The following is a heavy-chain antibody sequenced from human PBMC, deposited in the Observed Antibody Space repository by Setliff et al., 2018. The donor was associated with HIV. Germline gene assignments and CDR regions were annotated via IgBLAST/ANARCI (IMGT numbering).Heavy chain of an antibody. V-gene: IGHV1-2*02. CDR2: INPKSGGT. Sequence: ASVKVSCKASGYSFTDYYIHWVRQAPGQGLEWMGWINPKSGGTNYAQKCQGSVTMTRDASITTAYMELSRLISDDTAVYYCARGPTVGAADYWGQGTLVTVSS. CDR3: ARGPTVGAADY. J-gene: IGHJ4*02. CDR1: GYSFTDYY. D-gene: IGHD1-26*01.